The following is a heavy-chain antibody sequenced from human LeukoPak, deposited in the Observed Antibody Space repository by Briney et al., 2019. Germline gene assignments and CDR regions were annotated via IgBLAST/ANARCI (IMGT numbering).Heavy chain of an antibody. Sequence: PGRSLRLSCAASGFTFSRYALHWLRQAPGKGLGWVAVISYDGSNKYYADSVKGRFTISRDNSKNTLYLQMNSLRVEDTAVYYCASDREDTANLHYFDYWGQGTLVTVSS. CDR3: ASDREDTANLHYFDY. CDR1: GFTFSRYA. J-gene: IGHJ4*02. D-gene: IGHD5-18*01. V-gene: IGHV3-30-3*01. CDR2: ISYDGSNK.